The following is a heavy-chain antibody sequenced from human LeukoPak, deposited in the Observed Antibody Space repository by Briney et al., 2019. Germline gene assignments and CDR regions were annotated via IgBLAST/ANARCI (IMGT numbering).Heavy chain of an antibody. D-gene: IGHD3-22*01. V-gene: IGHV1-2*02. Sequence: GASVKDSCKASGYTFTGYYMHWVRQAPGQGLEWMGWINPNSGGTNYAQKFQGRVTMTRGTSISTAYMELSRLRSDDTAVYYCASSPGTMILALDYWGQGTLVTVSS. J-gene: IGHJ4*02. CDR1: GYTFTGYY. CDR2: INPNSGGT. CDR3: ASSPGTMILALDY.